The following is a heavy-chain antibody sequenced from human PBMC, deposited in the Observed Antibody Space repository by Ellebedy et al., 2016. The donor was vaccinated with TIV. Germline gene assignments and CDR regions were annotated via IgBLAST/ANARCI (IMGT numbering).Heavy chain of an antibody. CDR2: ISSSSSYI. J-gene: IGHJ4*02. Sequence: GESLKISXAASGFTFSSYSMNWVRQAPGKGLEWVSSISSSSSYIYYADSVKGRFTISRDNAKNSLYLQMNSLRAEDTAVYYCANLRTTVTTGAPEAFDYWGQGTLVTVSS. CDR3: ANLRTTVTTGAPEAFDY. CDR1: GFTFSSYS. V-gene: IGHV3-21*01. D-gene: IGHD4-17*01.